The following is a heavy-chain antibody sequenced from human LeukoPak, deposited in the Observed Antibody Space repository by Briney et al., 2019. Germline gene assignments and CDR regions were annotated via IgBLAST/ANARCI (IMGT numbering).Heavy chain of an antibody. CDR2: IRYDGSNK. CDR1: GFTCSSYG. CDR3: VKEASWSGYYITYYFDY. V-gene: IGHV3-30*02. Sequence: PGGSLRLSCAASGFTCSSYGMHWVRQAPGKGLEWVAFIRYDGSNKYCADSVKGRFTISRDNSNNTLYLEMNSLRPEDTAVYYCVKEASWSGYYITYYFDYWGLGTLVTVSS. J-gene: IGHJ4*02. D-gene: IGHD3-3*01.